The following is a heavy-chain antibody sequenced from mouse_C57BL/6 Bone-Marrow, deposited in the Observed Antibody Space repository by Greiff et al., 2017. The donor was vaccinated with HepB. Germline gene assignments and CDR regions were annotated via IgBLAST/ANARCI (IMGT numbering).Heavy chain of an antibody. D-gene: IGHD1-1*01. CDR2: IDPENGDT. CDR1: GFNIKDDY. J-gene: IGHJ2*01. Sequence: EVQLQQSGAELVRPGASVKLSCTASGFNIKDDYMHWVKQRPEQGLEWIGWIDPENGDTEYASKFQGKATITADTSSNTAYLQLSSLTSENTAVYYCTITVVAPTFYFDYWGQGTTLTVSS. CDR3: TITVVAPTFYFDY. V-gene: IGHV14-4*01.